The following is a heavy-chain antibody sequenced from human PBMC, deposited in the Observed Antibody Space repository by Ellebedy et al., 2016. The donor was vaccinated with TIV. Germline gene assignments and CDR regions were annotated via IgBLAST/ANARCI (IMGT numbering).Heavy chain of an antibody. CDR2: IWYDGSNK. J-gene: IGHJ4*02. D-gene: IGHD6-6*01. Sequence: GGSLRLXXAASGFTFSSYGMHWVRQAPGKGLEWVAIIWYDGSNKYYADSVKGRFTISRDNSKNTLYLQMNSLRAEDTAVYYCARDGDGGSSSSGLDYWGQGTLVTVSS. CDR1: GFTFSSYG. V-gene: IGHV3-33*01. CDR3: ARDGDGGSSSSGLDY.